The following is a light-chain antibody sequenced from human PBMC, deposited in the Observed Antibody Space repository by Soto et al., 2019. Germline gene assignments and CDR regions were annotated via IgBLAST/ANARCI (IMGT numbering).Light chain of an antibody. CDR1: QDILSW. CDR3: QHANSFPIT. J-gene: IGKJ3*01. V-gene: IGKV1-12*01. CDR2: ASS. Sequence: DIQMTQSPSSVSASVGDRVTITCRASQDILSWLAWYQQKPGEAPRLLIYASSNLQSGVPSRFSGSGSGTDFTLTISSLQPEDFATYYCQHANSFPITFGPGTRLDIK.